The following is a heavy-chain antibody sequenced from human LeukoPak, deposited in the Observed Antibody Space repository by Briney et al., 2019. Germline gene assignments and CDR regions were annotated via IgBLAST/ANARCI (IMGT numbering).Heavy chain of an antibody. V-gene: IGHV3-9*01. Sequence: PGGSLGLSCAASGFTFDDYAVHWVRQAPGRGLEWVSGISWNSGSIGYADSVKGRFSISRDNAKNSLYLQMNSLRAEDTAVYYCARDQLWSGMDVWGQGTTVTVSS. CDR2: ISWNSGSI. CDR3: ARDQLWSGMDV. D-gene: IGHD5-18*01. CDR1: GFTFDDYA. J-gene: IGHJ6*02.